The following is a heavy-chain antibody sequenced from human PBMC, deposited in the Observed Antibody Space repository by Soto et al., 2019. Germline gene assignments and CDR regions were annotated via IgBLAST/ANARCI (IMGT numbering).Heavy chain of an antibody. V-gene: IGHV4-39*07. CDR2: IYYSGST. CDR1: GDSISSNTYY. D-gene: IGHD2-8*01. CDR3: AREVSYWFDP. Sequence: SETLSLTCTVSGDSISSNTYYWGWIRQPPGKGLEWIGYIYYSGSTYYNPSLKSRVTISVDTSKNQFSLKLSSVTAADTAVYYCAREVSYWFDPWGQGTLVTVSS. J-gene: IGHJ5*02.